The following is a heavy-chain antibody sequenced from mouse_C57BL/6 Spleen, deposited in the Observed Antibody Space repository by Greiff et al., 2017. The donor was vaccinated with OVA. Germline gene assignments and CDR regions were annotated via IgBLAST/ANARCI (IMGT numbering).Heavy chain of an antibody. CDR2: IRRKSSNYAT. V-gene: IGHV10-3*01. CDR3: VRERNSNYGGFYAMDY. Sequence: EVKLMESGGGLVQPKGSLKLSCAASGFTFNTYAMHWVRQAPGQGLEWVARIRRKSSNYATYYADSVKDRFTISRDDSQSMLYLQRNNLKTEDTAMYYCVRERNSNYGGFYAMDYWGQGTSVTVSS. D-gene: IGHD2-5*01. CDR1: GFTFNTYA. J-gene: IGHJ4*01.